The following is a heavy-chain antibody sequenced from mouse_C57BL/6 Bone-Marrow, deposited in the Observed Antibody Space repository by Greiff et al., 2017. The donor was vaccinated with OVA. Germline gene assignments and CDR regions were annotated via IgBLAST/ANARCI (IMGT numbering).Heavy chain of an antibody. J-gene: IGHJ2*01. D-gene: IGHD2-1*01. V-gene: IGHV1-22*01. Sequence: VQLKESGPELVKPGASVKMSCKASGYTFTDYNMHWVKQSHGKSLEWIGYINPNNGGTSYNQKFKGKATLTVNKSSSTAYMELRSLTSEDSAVYYCARSDGNSLNFDYWGQGTTLTVSS. CDR2: INPNNGGT. CDR3: ARSDGNSLNFDY. CDR1: GYTFTDYN.